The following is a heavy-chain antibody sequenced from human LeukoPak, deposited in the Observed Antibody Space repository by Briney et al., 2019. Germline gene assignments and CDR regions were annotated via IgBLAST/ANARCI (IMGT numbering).Heavy chain of an antibody. Sequence: PVASVKVSCKASGGTFSSYAISWVRQAPGQGLEWMGGIIPIFGTANYAQKFQGRVTITADESTSTAYMELSSLRSEDTAVYYCARVGSGYDLYYFDYWGQGTLVTVSS. V-gene: IGHV1-69*01. CDR2: IIPIFGTA. J-gene: IGHJ4*02. D-gene: IGHD5-12*01. CDR3: ARVGSGYDLYYFDY. CDR1: GGTFSSYA.